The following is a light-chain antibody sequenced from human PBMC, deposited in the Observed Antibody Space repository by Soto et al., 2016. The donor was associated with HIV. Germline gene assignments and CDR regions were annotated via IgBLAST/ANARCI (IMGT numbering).Light chain of an antibody. CDR2: GAS. CDR3: QQANTFPPP. V-gene: IGKV1-12*01. CDR1: QDISSW. Sequence: DIQMTQSPSSVSASVGDRITITCRASQDISSWLAWYQQKPGKAPKLLIYGASTLHTGVPSRFSGSGSCTDFTLTISSLQPEDFATYYCQQANTFPPPFGGGTKVEIK. J-gene: IGKJ4*01.